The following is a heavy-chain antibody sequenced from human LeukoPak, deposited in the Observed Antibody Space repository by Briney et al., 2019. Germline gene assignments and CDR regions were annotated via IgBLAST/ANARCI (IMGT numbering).Heavy chain of an antibody. V-gene: IGHV3-30*02. CDR3: AKDGRLIYPYGSGSYYKGGNWFDP. CDR1: GCPFSSFG. CDR2: MQYDGINK. J-gene: IGHJ5*02. Sequence: GGSLRLSCAASGCPFSSFGMHWVRQSPGKGLEWVAFMQYDGINKYYADSVKGRFTISRDNSKNTLYLQMNSLRAEDTAVYYCAKDGRLIYPYGSGSYYKGGNWFDPWGQGTLVTVPS. D-gene: IGHD3-10*01.